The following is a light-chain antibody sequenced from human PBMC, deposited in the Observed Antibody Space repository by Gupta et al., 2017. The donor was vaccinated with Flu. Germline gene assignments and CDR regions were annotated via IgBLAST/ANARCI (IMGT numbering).Light chain of an antibody. V-gene: IGKV3-15*01. J-gene: IGKJ2*03. CDR2: GAF. Sequence: EIVLTQPPAPLSFSPGKRATLSWRARLIISGRLAWYQQKPGQAPRLLMSGAFTRASDIPARFSGSGSATEFTLTINSLQSEDSAVYYCQQYDTWPYSFGQGTKVEIK. CDR1: LIISGR. CDR3: QQYDTWPYS.